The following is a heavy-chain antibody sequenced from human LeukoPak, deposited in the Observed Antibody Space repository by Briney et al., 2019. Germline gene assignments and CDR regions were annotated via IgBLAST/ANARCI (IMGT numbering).Heavy chain of an antibody. CDR2: IKQDGSEK. V-gene: IGHV3-7*01. D-gene: IGHD5-18*01. CDR1: GFTFSSYW. CDR3: ARRSGYSPYWYYYYYGMDV. Sequence: GGSLRLSCAASGFTFSSYWMSWVRQAPGKGLEWVANIKQDGSEKYYVDSVKGRFTISRDNAKNSLYLQMNSLRAEDTAVYYCARRSGYSPYWYYYYYGMDVRGQGTTVTVSS. J-gene: IGHJ6*02.